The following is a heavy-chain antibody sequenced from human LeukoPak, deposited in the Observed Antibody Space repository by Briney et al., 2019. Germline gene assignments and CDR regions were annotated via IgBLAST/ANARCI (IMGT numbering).Heavy chain of an antibody. Sequence: ASVKVSCKASGGTCSSYTISWVRQAPGQGLEWMGRIIPILGIANYAQKFQGRVTITADKSTSTAYMELSSLRSEDTAVYYCAREGYDTMIVAGGYLGAFDIWGQGTMVTVSS. J-gene: IGHJ3*02. CDR2: IIPILGIA. CDR3: AREGYDTMIVAGGYLGAFDI. D-gene: IGHD3-22*01. CDR1: GGTCSSYT. V-gene: IGHV1-69*04.